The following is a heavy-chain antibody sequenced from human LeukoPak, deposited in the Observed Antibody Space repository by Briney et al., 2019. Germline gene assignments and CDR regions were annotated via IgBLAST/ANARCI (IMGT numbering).Heavy chain of an antibody. CDR2: IKQDGSEK. V-gene: IGHV3-7*01. D-gene: IGHD2-2*01. J-gene: IGHJ4*02. Sequence: GGSLRLSCAASGFTFSSYWMSWVRQAPGKGLEWVANIKQDGSEKYYVDSVEGRFTISRDNAKNSLSLQMNSLRAEDTAVYYCARGFTDWVTSPIDYWGQGALVTVSS. CDR3: ARGFTDWVTSPIDY. CDR1: GFTFSSYW.